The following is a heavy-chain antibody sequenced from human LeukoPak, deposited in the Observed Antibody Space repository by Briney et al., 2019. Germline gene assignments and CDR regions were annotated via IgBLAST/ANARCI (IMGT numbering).Heavy chain of an antibody. Sequence: SETLSLTCTVSGGSISSSSYYWGWIRQPPGKGLEWIGSIYYSGSTYYNPSLKSRVTISVDTSKNQFSLKLSSVTAADTAVYYCARATLWGAFDIWGQGTIVTVSS. D-gene: IGHD2/OR15-2a*01. CDR1: GGSISSSSYY. CDR3: ARATLWGAFDI. J-gene: IGHJ3*02. V-gene: IGHV4-39*07. CDR2: IYYSGST.